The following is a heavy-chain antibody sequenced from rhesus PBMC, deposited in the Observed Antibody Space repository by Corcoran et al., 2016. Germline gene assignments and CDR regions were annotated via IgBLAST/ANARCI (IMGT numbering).Heavy chain of an antibody. J-gene: IGHJ3*01. CDR2: ISGSGRST. Sequence: QVQLQESGPGLVKPSETLSLTCAVSGGSLSSNYWSWIRQPPGKGLEGSGRISGSGRSTHSHPSLKSRVTISTDTSKNQFSLKLSSVTAADTAVYYCARDRSYNIWTGYPDAFDFWGQGLRVTVSS. D-gene: IGHD3-3*01. V-gene: IGHV4-173*01. CDR3: ARDRSYNIWTGYPDAFDF. CDR1: GGSLSSNY.